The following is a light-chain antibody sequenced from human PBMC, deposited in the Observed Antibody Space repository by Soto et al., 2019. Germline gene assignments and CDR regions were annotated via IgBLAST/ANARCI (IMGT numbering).Light chain of an antibody. CDR2: AAS. J-gene: IGKJ1*01. V-gene: IGKV1-27*01. CDR3: QKYNSAPRT. Sequence: DIQMTQSPSSLSASVGDRVTITCRASQGISNYLAWYQQNPGKVPKLLIYAASTLQSGVPSRFSGSGSGTNFTLTISSLQPEDVATYCCQKYNSAPRTFGQGTKVEIK. CDR1: QGISNY.